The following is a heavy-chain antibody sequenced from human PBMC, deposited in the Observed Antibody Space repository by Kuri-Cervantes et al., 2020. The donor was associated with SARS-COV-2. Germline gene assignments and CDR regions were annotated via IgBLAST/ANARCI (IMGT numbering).Heavy chain of an antibody. V-gene: IGHV1-18*04. D-gene: IGHD2-15*01. J-gene: IGHJ4*02. CDR3: ARGIAVVVAAMGYFDY. CDR1: GYTFTNYG. Sequence: ASVKVSCKASGYTFTNYGISWVRQAPGQGLEWMGWINGYNDNTKYAQKLQGRVTMTTDTSTSTAYMELRSLRSDDTAVYYCARGIAVVVAAMGYFDYWGQGTLVTVSS. CDR2: INGYNDNT.